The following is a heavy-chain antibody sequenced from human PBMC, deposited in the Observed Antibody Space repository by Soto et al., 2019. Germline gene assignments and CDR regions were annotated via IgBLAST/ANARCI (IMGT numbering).Heavy chain of an antibody. CDR1: GYTFTSYG. D-gene: IGHD2-2*01. V-gene: IGHV1-18*01. J-gene: IGHJ4*02. CDR2: ISAYNGNT. Sequence: QVQLVQSGAEVKKPGASVKVSCKASGYTFTSYGISWVRQAPGQGLEWMGWISAYNGNTNYAQKFQGRVTMTTDTSXSXAXXXXXXXXSXXXAVYYCARDLTFLCPVYWGQGTLVTVSS. CDR3: ARDLTFLCPVY.